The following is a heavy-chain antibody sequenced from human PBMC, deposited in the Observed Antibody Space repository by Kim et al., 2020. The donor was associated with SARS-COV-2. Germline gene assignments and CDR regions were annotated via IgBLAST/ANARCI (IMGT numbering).Heavy chain of an antibody. CDR3: ARDGPTKEMKNRIAVAGTGGDY. CDR1: GYTFTSYY. J-gene: IGHJ4*02. Sequence: ASVKVSCKASGYTFTSYYMHWVRQAPGQGLEWMGIINPSGGSTSYAQKFQGRVTMTRDTSTSTVYMELSSLRSEDTAVYYCARDGPTKEMKNRIAVAGTGGDYWGQGTLVTVSS. D-gene: IGHD6-19*01. V-gene: IGHV1-46*01. CDR2: INPSGGST.